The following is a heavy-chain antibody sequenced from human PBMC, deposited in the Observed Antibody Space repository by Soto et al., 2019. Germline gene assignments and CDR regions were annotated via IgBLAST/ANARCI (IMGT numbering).Heavy chain of an antibody. CDR1: GYSISSGYY. J-gene: IGHJ4*02. CDR3: ARMFYSDSSGYYPQFEY. V-gene: IGHV4-38-2*01. CDR2: IYHSGKN. D-gene: IGHD3-22*01. Sequence: PSETLSLTCAVSGYSISSGYYWGWIRQAPGKGLEWIGSIYHSGKNYYTPSLKSRVTISVDTSKNQLSLKLSSVTATDTAVYYCARMFYSDSSGYYPQFEYWGQGTLVTVSS.